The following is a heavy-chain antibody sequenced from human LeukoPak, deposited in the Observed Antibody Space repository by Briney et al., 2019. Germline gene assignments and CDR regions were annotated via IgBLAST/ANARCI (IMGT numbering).Heavy chain of an antibody. CDR3: ARGVSAAGRDWFDP. CDR1: GGTFSSYA. D-gene: IGHD6-13*01. CDR2: IIPIFGTA. J-gene: IGHJ5*02. V-gene: IGHV1-69*13. Sequence: SVKVSCKASGGTFSSYAISWVRQAPGQGLEWMGGIIPIFGTANYAQKFQGRVTITADESTSTVYMELSSLRSEDTAVYYCARGVSAAGRDWFDPWGQGTLVTVSS.